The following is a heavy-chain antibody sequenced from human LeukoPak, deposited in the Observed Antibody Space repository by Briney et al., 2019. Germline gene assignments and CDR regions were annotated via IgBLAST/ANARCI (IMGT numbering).Heavy chain of an antibody. CDR2: IYHSGST. Sequence: SETLSLTCAVSGGSISSSNWWSWVRQPPGKGLEWIGEIYHSGSTNYNPSLKSRVTISVDKSKNQFSLKLGSVTAADTAVYYCARIPGIAAAGFDYWGQGTLVTVSS. CDR3: ARIPGIAAAGFDY. J-gene: IGHJ4*02. CDR1: GGSISSSNW. D-gene: IGHD6-13*01. V-gene: IGHV4-4*02.